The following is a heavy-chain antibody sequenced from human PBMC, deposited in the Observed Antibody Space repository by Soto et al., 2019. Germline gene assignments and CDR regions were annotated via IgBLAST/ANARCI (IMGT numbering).Heavy chain of an antibody. CDR1: GGPFTSYS. J-gene: IGHJ5*02. CDR3: ARYPPYYSDLSGRVISPIFDP. CDR2: INHSVGA. V-gene: IGHV4-34*01. Sequence: HLRQWGAGLLKPSETLSLTCAVSGGPFTSYSWTWIRQPPGKGLEWIGDINHSVGATYNPSLFDRVTLSLATSTIQSSQTPSSVTDADTSMYYCARYPPYYSDLSGRVISPIFDPWGQGTLVTVSS. D-gene: IGHD3-22*01.